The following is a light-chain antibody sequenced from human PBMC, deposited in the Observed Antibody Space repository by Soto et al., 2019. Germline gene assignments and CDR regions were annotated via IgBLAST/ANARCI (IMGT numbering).Light chain of an antibody. V-gene: IGKV1-5*03. CDR1: QTISSW. J-gene: IGKJ2*01. Sequence: IQMTQSPSTLSGSVGDRVTITCRASQTISSWLAWYQQKPGKAPKLLIYKASTLKSGVPSRFSGSGSGTDFTLTIASLQPEDFSTYYCQQSDSTPYTFGQGTKVDIK. CDR3: QQSDSTPYT. CDR2: KAS.